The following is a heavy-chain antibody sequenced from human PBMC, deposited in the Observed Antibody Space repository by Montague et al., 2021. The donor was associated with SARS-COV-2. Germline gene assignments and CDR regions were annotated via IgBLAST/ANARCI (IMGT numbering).Heavy chain of an antibody. D-gene: IGHD6-13*01. CDR2: IFYNGDT. CDR1: GGSISSGDYY. Sequence: SETLSLTCTVSGGSISSGDYYWSWIRQPPGKGLEWIGYIFYNGDTNYNPSLKSRVSISVDTSKNQFSLKLIAVTAADTAVYFCATHRQHHNHWGQGAMVAVSS. J-gene: IGHJ5*02. V-gene: IGHV4-61*08. CDR3: ATHRQHHNH.